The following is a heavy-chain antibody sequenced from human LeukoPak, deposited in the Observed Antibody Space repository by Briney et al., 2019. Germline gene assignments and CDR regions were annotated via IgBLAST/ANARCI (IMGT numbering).Heavy chain of an antibody. V-gene: IGHV1-18*01. CDR3: ARDARLRYSSSWYLDY. Sequence: ASVKVSCKASGYTFTSYGISWVRQAPGQGLEWMGWISAYNGNTNYAQKLQGRVTMTTDTSTSTACMELRSLRSDDTAVYYCARDARLRYSSSWYLDYWGQGTLVTVSS. CDR1: GYTFTSYG. D-gene: IGHD6-13*01. CDR2: ISAYNGNT. J-gene: IGHJ4*02.